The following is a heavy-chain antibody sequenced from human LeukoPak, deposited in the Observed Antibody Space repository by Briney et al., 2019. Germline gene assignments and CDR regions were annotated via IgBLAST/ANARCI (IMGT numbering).Heavy chain of an antibody. CDR1: GFTFSSYE. CDR2: ISGSSSYL. J-gene: IGHJ4*02. CDR3: ARDAVTGYSSGWYKPFPFDY. D-gene: IGHD6-19*01. V-gene: IGHV3-21*01. Sequence: GGSLRLSCAASGFTFSSYEMHWVRQAPGKGLEWVSSISGSSSYLFFADSVKGRFTISRDNTKNSLYLQMNSLRVDDTAVYYCARDAVTGYSSGWYKPFPFDYWGQGSLVTVSS.